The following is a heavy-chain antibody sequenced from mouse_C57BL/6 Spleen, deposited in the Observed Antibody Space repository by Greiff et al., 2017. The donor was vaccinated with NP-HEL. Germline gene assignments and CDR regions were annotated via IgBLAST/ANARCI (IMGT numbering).Heavy chain of an antibody. V-gene: IGHV1-42*01. CDR3: ARYSGNYFWYFDV. Sequence: VQLQQSGPELVKPGASVKISCKASGYSFTGYYMNWVKQSPEQSLEWIGEINPSTGGTTYNQKFKAKATLTVDKSSSTAYMQLKSLTSEDSAVYYCARYSGNYFWYFDVWGTGTTVTVSS. D-gene: IGHD2-1*01. CDR1: GYSFTGYY. CDR2: INPSTGGT. J-gene: IGHJ1*03.